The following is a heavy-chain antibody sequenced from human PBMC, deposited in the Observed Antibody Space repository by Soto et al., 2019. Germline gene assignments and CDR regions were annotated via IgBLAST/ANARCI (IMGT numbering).Heavy chain of an antibody. D-gene: IGHD3-22*01. V-gene: IGHV5-10-1*01. CDR3: ARQIYDSDTGPNFQEYLHS. CDR2: IDPSDSQT. CDR1: GYSFAGYW. J-gene: IGHJ5*02. Sequence: VESLKISCKGSGYSFAGYWITWVRQKPGKGLEWMGRIDPSDSQTYYSPSFRGHVTISATKSITTVFLQWSSLRASDTAMYYCARQIYDSDTGPNFQEYLHSWGQGTPVTVSS.